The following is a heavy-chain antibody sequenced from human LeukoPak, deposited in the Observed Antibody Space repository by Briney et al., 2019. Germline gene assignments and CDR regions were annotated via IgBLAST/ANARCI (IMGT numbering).Heavy chain of an antibody. D-gene: IGHD1-26*01. Sequence: ASVKVSCKASGYTFTGYYMHWVRQAPGQELEWMGWINPNSGGTNYAQKFQGRVTMTRDTSISTAYMELSRLRSDDTAVYYCARDLSGRWELPPYYFDYWGQGTLVTVSS. CDR3: ARDLSGRWELPPYYFDY. CDR2: INPNSGGT. J-gene: IGHJ4*02. CDR1: GYTFTGYY. V-gene: IGHV1-2*02.